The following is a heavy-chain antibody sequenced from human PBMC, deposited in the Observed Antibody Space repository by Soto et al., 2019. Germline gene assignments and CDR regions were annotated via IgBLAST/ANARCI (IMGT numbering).Heavy chain of an antibody. Sequence: ASVKVSCKASGYNFNTYGITWVRQAPGQGLEWMGWISVNSGTINYAQKIQGRVTMTTDTSSSTAFMELRSLRSDDTAVYYCARNDTSGHYSDYWGQGTLVTVSS. CDR2: ISVNSGTI. V-gene: IGHV1-18*01. CDR3: ARNDTSGHYSDY. J-gene: IGHJ4*02. CDR1: GYNFNTYG. D-gene: IGHD3-22*01.